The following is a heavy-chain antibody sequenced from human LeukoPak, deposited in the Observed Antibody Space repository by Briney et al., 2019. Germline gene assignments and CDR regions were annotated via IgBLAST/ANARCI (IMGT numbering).Heavy chain of an antibody. V-gene: IGHV4-59*01. CDR2: SNYRGST. CDR3: GRRTYYDTLTGYNYWYFDL. Sequence: PSETLSLTCTVSGGSISSYYWSWIRQPPGKGLEWIGYSNYRGSTDYNPSLESRVTFSVDTSKNQFSLRLTSVTAADTAVYYCGRRTYYDTLTGYNYWYFDLWGRGTLVTVSS. CDR1: GGSISSYY. J-gene: IGHJ2*01. D-gene: IGHD3-9*01.